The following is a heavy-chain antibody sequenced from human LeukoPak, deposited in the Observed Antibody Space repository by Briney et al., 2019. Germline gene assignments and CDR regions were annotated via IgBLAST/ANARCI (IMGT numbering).Heavy chain of an antibody. J-gene: IGHJ4*02. D-gene: IGHD6-13*01. CDR1: GFTFDDYA. Sequence: GGSLRLSCAASGFTFDDYAMHWVRQAPGKGLEWVSLISWDGGSTYYADSVKGRFTISRDNSKNSLYLQMNSLRAEDTALYYCAKDRDSSRWYGGFDYWGQGTLVTVSS. V-gene: IGHV3-43D*03. CDR2: ISWDGGST. CDR3: AKDRDSSRWYGGFDY.